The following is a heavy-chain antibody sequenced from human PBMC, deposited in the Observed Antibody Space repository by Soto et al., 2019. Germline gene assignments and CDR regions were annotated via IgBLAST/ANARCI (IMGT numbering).Heavy chain of an antibody. CDR3: ARYYYDSSGYYRDY. J-gene: IGHJ4*02. Sequence: ASVKVSCKASGYTFTSYYMHWVRQAPGQGLEWMGMINPNADTTTYAQKFQGRFTVTRDSSTSTVYMELNSLRSDDTAVYYCARYYYDSSGYYRDYWGQGTLVTVSS. CDR2: INPNADTT. D-gene: IGHD3-22*01. CDR1: GYTFTSYY. V-gene: IGHV1-46*01.